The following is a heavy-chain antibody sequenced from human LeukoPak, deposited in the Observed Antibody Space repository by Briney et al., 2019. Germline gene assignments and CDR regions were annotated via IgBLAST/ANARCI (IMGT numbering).Heavy chain of an antibody. CDR2: FDPEDGET. V-gene: IGHV1-24*01. D-gene: IGHD5-24*01. Sequence: ASVKVSCKVSGYTLTELSMHWVRQAPGKGLEWMGGFDPEDGETIYAQKFQGRVTMTEDTSTDTAYMELSSLRSEDTAVYYCATLRDGSQSVDYWGQGTLVTVSS. J-gene: IGHJ4*02. CDR3: ATLRDGSQSVDY. CDR1: GYTLTELS.